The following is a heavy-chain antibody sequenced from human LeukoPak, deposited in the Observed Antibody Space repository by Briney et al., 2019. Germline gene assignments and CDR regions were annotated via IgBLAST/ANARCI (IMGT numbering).Heavy chain of an antibody. Sequence: GSLRLSCAASGFTFSSYAMSWVRQAPGKGLEWVSAISGSGGSTYYADSVKGRFTISRDNSKNTLYLQMNSLRAEDTAVYYCAKQYSSGWYPHYWGQGTLVTVSS. CDR2: ISGSGGST. CDR3: AKQYSSGWYPHY. V-gene: IGHV3-23*01. CDR1: GFTFSSYA. J-gene: IGHJ4*02. D-gene: IGHD6-19*01.